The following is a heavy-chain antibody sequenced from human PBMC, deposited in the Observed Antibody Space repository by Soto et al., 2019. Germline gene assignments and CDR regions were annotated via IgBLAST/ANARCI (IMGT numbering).Heavy chain of an antibody. V-gene: IGHV1-18*01. D-gene: IGHD4-4*01. Sequence: QVQLVQSGAEVRKPGASVKVSCKASGYTFSSYAISWVRQAPGQGLEWMGWISGHGGSTNYEQNFQGRVTMTTDTYTNTAHMELRSLRSDDTAVYYCARVGGATVDFYFYYMDVWGKGTTVTVS. J-gene: IGHJ6*03. CDR3: ARVGGATVDFYFYYMDV. CDR2: ISGHGGST. CDR1: GYTFSSYA.